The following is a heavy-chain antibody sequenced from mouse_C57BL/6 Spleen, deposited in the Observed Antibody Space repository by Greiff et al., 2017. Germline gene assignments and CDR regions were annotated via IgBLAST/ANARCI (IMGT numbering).Heavy chain of an antibody. CDR1: GYAFSSSW. V-gene: IGHV1-82*01. CDR3: AREGYSNSMDY. J-gene: IGHJ4*01. D-gene: IGHD2-5*01. CDR2: IYPGDGDT. Sequence: VMLVESGPELVKPGASVKISCKASGYAFSSSWMNWVKQRPGKGLEWIGRIYPGDGDTNYNGKFKGKATLTADKSSSPAYMQLSSLTSEDSAVYFCAREGYSNSMDYWGQGTSVTVSS.